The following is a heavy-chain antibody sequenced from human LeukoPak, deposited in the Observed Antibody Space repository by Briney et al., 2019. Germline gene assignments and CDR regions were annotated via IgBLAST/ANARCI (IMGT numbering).Heavy chain of an antibody. V-gene: IGHV1-69*05. J-gene: IGHJ4*02. CDR3: ASYSCIAARPCESIFDY. D-gene: IGHD6-6*01. Sequence: ASVKVSCKASGGTFSSYAISWVRQAPGQGLEWMGGIIPIFGTANYAQKFQGRVTITTDESTSTAYMELSSLRSEDTAVYYCASYSCIAARPCESIFDYWGQGTLVTVSS. CDR2: IIPIFGTA. CDR1: GGTFSSYA.